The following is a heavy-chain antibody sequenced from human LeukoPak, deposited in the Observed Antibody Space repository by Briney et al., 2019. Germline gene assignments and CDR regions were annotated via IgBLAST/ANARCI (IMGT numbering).Heavy chain of an antibody. CDR2: IYYSGST. Sequence: PSETLSLTCTVSGGSISSSSYYWGWIRQPPGMGLEWIGSIYYSGSTYYNPSLKSRVTISVDTSKTQFSLKLSSVTAADTAVYYCAREPRGGYSGYFDYWGQGTLVTVSS. J-gene: IGHJ4*02. CDR3: AREPRGGYSGYFDY. V-gene: IGHV4-39*07. CDR1: GGSISSSSYY. D-gene: IGHD5-18*01.